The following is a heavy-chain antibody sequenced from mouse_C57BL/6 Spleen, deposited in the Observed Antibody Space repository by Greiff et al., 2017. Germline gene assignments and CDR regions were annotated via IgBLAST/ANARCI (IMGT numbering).Heavy chain of an antibody. CDR1: GYTFTSYW. CDR3: ASTMVTTGFAY. V-gene: IGHV1-64*01. J-gene: IGHJ3*01. D-gene: IGHD2-2*01. Sequence: VQLQQPGAELVKPGASVKLSCKASGYTFTSYWMHWVKQRPGQGLEWIGMIHPNSGSTNYNEKFKSKATLTVDKSSSTAYMQLSSLTSEDSAVYYCASTMVTTGFAYWGQVTLVTVSA. CDR2: IHPNSGST.